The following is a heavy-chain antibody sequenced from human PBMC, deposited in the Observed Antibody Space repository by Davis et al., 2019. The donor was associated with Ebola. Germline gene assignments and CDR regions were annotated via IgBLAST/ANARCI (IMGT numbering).Heavy chain of an antibody. D-gene: IGHD6-19*01. CDR1: GASVRTYY. J-gene: IGHJ4*02. CDR3: ARHLLSMDSSGWYVIDY. V-gene: IGHV4-59*02. CDR2: IFSNGAA. Sequence: MPSETLSLTCTVSGASVRTYYWSWMRQSPRKGLEWIGYIFSNGAADYNPSLRSRVTISIDTSNNQFSLKLSSVTAADTAVYYCARHLLSMDSSGWYVIDYWGQGSLLTVSS.